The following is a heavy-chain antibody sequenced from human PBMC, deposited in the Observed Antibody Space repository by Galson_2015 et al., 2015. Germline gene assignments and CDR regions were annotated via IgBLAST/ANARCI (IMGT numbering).Heavy chain of an antibody. Sequence: SLRLSCAASGFTFSNAWMSWVRQAPGKGLEWVGRIKSKTDGGTTDYAAPVKGRFTISRDDSKNTLYLQMNSLKTEDTAVYYCTSLEAVVDPYYFDYWGQGTLVTVSS. CDR3: TSLEAVVDPYYFDY. D-gene: IGHD6-19*01. J-gene: IGHJ4*02. V-gene: IGHV3-15*01. CDR2: IKSKTDGGTT. CDR1: GFTFSNAW.